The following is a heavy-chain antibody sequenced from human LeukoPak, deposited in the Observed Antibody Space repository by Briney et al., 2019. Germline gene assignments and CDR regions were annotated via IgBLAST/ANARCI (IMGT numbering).Heavy chain of an antibody. J-gene: IGHJ4*02. V-gene: IGHV4-59*01. CDR3: ARGGQGWLQYLPFFD. D-gene: IGHD5-24*01. CDR1: GGSISSYY. Sequence: SETLSLTCTVSGGSISSYYWSWIRQPPGKGLEWIGYIYYSGSTNYNPSLKSRVTISVDTSKNQFSLKLSSVTAADTAVYYCARGGQGWLQYLPFFDWGQGTLVTVSS. CDR2: IYYSGST.